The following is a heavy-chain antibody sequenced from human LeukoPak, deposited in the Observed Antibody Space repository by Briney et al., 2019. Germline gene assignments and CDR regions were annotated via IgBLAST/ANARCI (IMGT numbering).Heavy chain of an antibody. J-gene: IGHJ4*02. D-gene: IGHD3-22*01. V-gene: IGHV1-69*02. CDR2: IIPILGIA. CDR1: GGTFSSYT. CDR3: ATNLLYDSSGYPFDY. Sequence: GASVKVSCKASGGTFSSYTISWVRRAPGQGLEWMGRIIPILGIANYAQKFQGRVTITADKSTSTAYMELSSLRSEDTAVYYCATNLLYDSSGYPFDYWGQGTLVTVSS.